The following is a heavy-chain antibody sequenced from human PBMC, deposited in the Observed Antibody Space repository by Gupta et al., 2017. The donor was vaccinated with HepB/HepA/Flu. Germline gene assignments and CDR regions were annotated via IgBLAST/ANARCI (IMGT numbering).Heavy chain of an antibody. D-gene: IGHD2-2*02. J-gene: IGHJ5*02. V-gene: IGHV1-2*02. Sequence: QVQVLQAGAEVKKPGASVKVSCKASGYTFTGYYMHWVRQAPGQGLEWMGWINPNSGGTNYAQKFQGRVTMTRDTSISTAYMELSRLRSDDTAVYYCARDSGYCSSTSCYTRGGNWFDPWGQGTLVTVSS. CDR1: GYTFTGYY. CDR3: ARDSGYCSSTSCYTRGGNWFDP. CDR2: INPNSGGT.